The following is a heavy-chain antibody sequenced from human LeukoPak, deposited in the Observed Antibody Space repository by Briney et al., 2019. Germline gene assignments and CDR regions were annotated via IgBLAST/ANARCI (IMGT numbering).Heavy chain of an antibody. Sequence: PGGSLRLSCAVSGFTFSSYEMNWVRQAPGKGLEWVSYISSSGSTIYYADSVKGRFTISRDNAKNSLYLQMNSLRAEDTAVYYCARDHVTMVRGVIDPGYYYYYYGMDVWGQGTTVTVSS. J-gene: IGHJ6*02. CDR1: GFTFSSYE. V-gene: IGHV3-48*03. CDR3: ARDHVTMVRGVIDPGYYYYYYGMDV. D-gene: IGHD3-10*01. CDR2: ISSSGSTI.